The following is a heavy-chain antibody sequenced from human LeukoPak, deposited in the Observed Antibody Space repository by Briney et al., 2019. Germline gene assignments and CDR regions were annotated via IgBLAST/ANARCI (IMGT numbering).Heavy chain of an antibody. CDR3: ARAFMVRGVRTVDP. Sequence: ASVKVSCKASGYTFTGYYMHWVRQAPGQGLEWMGWINPNSGGTNYAQKFQGRVTMTRDTSISTAYMELSRLGSDDTAVYYCARAFMVRGVRTVDPWGQGTLVTVSS. J-gene: IGHJ5*02. D-gene: IGHD3-10*01. CDR1: GYTFTGYY. V-gene: IGHV1-2*02. CDR2: INPNSGGT.